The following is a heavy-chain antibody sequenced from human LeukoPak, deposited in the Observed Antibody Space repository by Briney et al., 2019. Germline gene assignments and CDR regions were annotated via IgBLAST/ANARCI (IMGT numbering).Heavy chain of an antibody. D-gene: IGHD6-13*01. J-gene: IGHJ6*03. V-gene: IGHV3-7*01. Sequence: GGSLRLSCAASGFTFSSYWMSWVRQAPGKGLEWVANINQDGSEKYSVDSVKGRFTISRDNAKNSLYLQMNSLRAEDTAVYYCARDGMQQLGNYYMDVWGKGTTVTVSS. CDR1: GFTFSSYW. CDR3: ARDGMQQLGNYYMDV. CDR2: INQDGSEK.